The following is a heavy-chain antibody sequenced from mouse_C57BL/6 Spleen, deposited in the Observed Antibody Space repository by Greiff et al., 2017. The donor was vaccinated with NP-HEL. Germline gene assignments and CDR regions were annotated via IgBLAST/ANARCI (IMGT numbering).Heavy chain of an antibody. V-gene: IGHV1-80*01. Sequence: VHLVESGAELVKPGASVKISCKASGYAFSSYWMNWVKQRPGKGLEWIGQIYPGDGDTNYNGKFKGKATLTADKSSSTAYMQLSSLTSEDSAVYFCARKGPHYAMDYWGQGTSVTVSS. CDR3: ARKGPHYAMDY. CDR2: IYPGDGDT. J-gene: IGHJ4*01. CDR1: GYAFSSYW.